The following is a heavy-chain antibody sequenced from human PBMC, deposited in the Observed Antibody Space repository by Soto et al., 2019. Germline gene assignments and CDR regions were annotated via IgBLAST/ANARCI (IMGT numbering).Heavy chain of an antibody. J-gene: IGHJ4*02. V-gene: IGHV4-59*08. D-gene: IGHD6-19*01. Sequence: SXXTLSLTCTVSRGSISGYYWSWIRQPPGKGLEWIAHXYYRGXPHYNHYLKSXXTITVDTXXNQSPLKLSTVTAPDTAVYFCARLTPQWPNLDYWGQGTLVTVSS. CDR1: RGSISGYY. CDR2: XYYRGXP. CDR3: ARLTPQWPNLDY.